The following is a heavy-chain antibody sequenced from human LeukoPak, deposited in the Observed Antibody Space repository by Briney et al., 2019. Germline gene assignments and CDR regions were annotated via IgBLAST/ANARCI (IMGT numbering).Heavy chain of an antibody. D-gene: IGHD6-6*01. CDR3: ASEVIAARRPIFDY. J-gene: IGHJ4*02. CDR2: IIPIFGTA. V-gene: IGHV1-69*13. Sequence: SAKVSCKASGGTFSSYAISWVRQAPGQGLEWMGGIIPIFGTANYAQKFQGRVTITADESTSTAYMELSSLRSEDTAVYYCASEVIAARRPIFDYWGQGTLVTVSS. CDR1: GGTFSSYA.